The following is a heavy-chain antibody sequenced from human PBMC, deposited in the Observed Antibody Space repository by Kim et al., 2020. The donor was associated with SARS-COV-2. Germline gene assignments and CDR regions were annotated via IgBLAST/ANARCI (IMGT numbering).Heavy chain of an antibody. J-gene: IGHJ4*02. D-gene: IGHD6-19*01. CDR3: AKEDTPGWYGMDY. Sequence: GGSLRLSCAVSGFTFSRIGMHWVRQAPGRGLEWLAIISYDGSTKYCADSVKGRFTISRDNSKNTLYLQMNSLRAEDTAVYYCAKEDTPGWYGMDYWGQGTLVTVSS. CDR2: ISYDGSTK. V-gene: IGHV3-30*18. CDR1: GFTFSRIG.